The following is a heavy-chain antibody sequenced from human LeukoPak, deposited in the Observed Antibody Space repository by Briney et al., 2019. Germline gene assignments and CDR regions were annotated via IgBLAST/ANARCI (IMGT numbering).Heavy chain of an antibody. CDR2: INPNSGGT. D-gene: IGHD3-3*01. J-gene: IGHJ4*02. V-gene: IGHV1-2*02. CDR3: ARDFGYDFWSGYSY. Sequence: ASVKVSCKASGYTFTGYYMHWVRQAPGQGLEWMGWINPNSGGTNYAQKFQGRVTMTRDTSISTAYMELSRLRSDDTAVYYCARDFGYDFWSGYSYWGQGTLVTVSS. CDR1: GYTFTGYY.